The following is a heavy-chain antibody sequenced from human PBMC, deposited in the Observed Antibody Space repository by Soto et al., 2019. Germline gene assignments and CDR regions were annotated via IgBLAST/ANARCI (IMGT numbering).Heavy chain of an antibody. J-gene: IGHJ1*01. D-gene: IGHD2-15*01. V-gene: IGHV1-2*02. Sequence: GASVRVSWKAAGYSFTGYCIDWVRQPPGEGLEWMGWINPNSGGTNYAQKFQGRVTMTRDTSIRTAYMELSRLRSDDTAVYYCAGKARYCSGGSPQLSIHFWGPATLVSLYS. CDR1: GYSFTGYC. CDR3: AGKARYCSGGSPQLSIHF. CDR2: INPNSGGT.